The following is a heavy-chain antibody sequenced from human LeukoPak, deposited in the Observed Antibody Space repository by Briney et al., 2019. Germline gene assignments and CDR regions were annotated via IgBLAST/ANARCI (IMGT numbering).Heavy chain of an antibody. J-gene: IGHJ4*02. Sequence: SETLSLTCTVSGGSISSGDYYWSWIRQPPGKGLEWIGYIYYSGSTYYNPSLKSRVTISVDTSKNQFSLKLSSVTAADTAVYYCARTAYDSSGYYPDYWGQGTLVTVSS. D-gene: IGHD3-22*01. CDR2: IYYSGST. V-gene: IGHV4-30-4*01. CDR1: GGSISSGDYY. CDR3: ARTAYDSSGYYPDY.